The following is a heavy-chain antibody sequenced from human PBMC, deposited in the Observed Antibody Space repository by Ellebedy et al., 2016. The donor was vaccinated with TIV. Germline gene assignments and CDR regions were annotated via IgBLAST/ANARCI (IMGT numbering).Heavy chain of an antibody. CDR2: ISRSSSTI. CDR3: ASWSHAPLGV. CDR1: GFTFSSYN. Sequence: PGGSLRLSCAASGFTFSSYNINWVRQAPGKGLEWVAYISRSSSTIYYADSVKGRFTISRDNAKNSLYLQMDSLRDDDTAVYYCASWSHAPLGVWGQGTLVTVSS. J-gene: IGHJ4*02. V-gene: IGHV3-48*02. D-gene: IGHD3-3*01.